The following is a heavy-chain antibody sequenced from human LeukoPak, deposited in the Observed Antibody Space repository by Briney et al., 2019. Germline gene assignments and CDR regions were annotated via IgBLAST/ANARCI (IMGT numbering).Heavy chain of an antibody. CDR3: ARVSSDSSGYYWTYYYYGMDV. CDR1: GGCISSYY. D-gene: IGHD3-22*01. V-gene: IGHV4-59*01. CDR2: IYDSGST. Sequence: SETLSLTCTVSGGCISSYYWSWIRQPPGKGLEWIGYIYDSGSTNYNPSLKSRVTISVDTSKNQFSLKLSSVTAADTAGYYCARVSSDSSGYYWTYYYYGMDVWGQGTTVTVSS. J-gene: IGHJ6*02.